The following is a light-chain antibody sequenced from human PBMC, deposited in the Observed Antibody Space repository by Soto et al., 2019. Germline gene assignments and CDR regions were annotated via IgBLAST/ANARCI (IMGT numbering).Light chain of an antibody. CDR3: CSYAGRYNHLI. CDR2: EGN. V-gene: IGLV2-23*01. Sequence: QSALTQPASVSGSPGQSITISCTGTSSDVGNYNLVSWYQQHPGKAPKLMICEGNKRPSGVSNRFSGSKSGNTASLTISGLQVDDEADYYCCSYAGRYNHLIFGGGTKLTVL. CDR1: SSDVGNYNL. J-gene: IGLJ2*01.